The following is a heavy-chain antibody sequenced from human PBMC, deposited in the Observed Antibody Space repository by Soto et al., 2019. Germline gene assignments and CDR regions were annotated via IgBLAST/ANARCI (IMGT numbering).Heavy chain of an antibody. CDR2: ISAYNGNT. Sequence: GASVKLSCKASGYTFTSYGISWVRQSPGQGLEWMGWISAYNGNTKYAQKFQGRVTITKDASASTAYMELSSLRSEDTVVYYCARDLQDDYWGQGTLVTVSS. V-gene: IGHV1-18*04. J-gene: IGHJ4*02. CDR3: ARDLQDDY. CDR1: GYTFTSYG.